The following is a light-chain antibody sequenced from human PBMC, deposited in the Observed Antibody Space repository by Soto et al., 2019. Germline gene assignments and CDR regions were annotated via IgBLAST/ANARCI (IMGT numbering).Light chain of an antibody. V-gene: IGKV3-15*01. CDR2: SAS. CDR3: QQYNNWPYT. CDR1: LTVNTN. Sequence: EIVMTQSPATLSVSPGERVTLSCRASLTVNTNSAWYQQKPGQAPTLLIYSASTRATGVPVRFSGSGSGTQFTLTISNLQSEDCAVYYCQQYNNWPYTFGQGTKVDI. J-gene: IGKJ2*01.